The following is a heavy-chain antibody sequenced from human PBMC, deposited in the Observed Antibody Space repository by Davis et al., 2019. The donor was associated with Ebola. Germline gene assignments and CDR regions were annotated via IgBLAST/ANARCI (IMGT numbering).Heavy chain of an antibody. CDR3: ARRVWESSGWYFDF. Sequence: GSLRLSCAVYGGSFSGYYWSWIRQTPGKGLEWIGEINESGSTNYNPSLKSRVTISVDTSKNQFSLKLSSVNAADTAVYYCARRVWESSGWYFDFWGRGTLVTVSS. V-gene: IGHV4-34*01. J-gene: IGHJ2*01. CDR2: INESGST. D-gene: IGHD1-26*01. CDR1: GGSFSGYY.